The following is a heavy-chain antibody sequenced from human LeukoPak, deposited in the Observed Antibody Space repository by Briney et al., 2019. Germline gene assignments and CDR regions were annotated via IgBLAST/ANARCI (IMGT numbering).Heavy chain of an antibody. CDR3: ARLYSDYGNYSYYKDV. CDR1: GYTFIGYY. Sequence: ASVKVSCKASGYTFIGYYVHWVRQAPGQGLEWMGWINSKSGGTNYAQKFQGRVAMTRDTSISTAYMELSRLRSDDTAVYYCARLYSDYGNYSYYKDVWGKGTTVTVSS. D-gene: IGHD5-12*01. J-gene: IGHJ6*03. CDR2: INSKSGGT. V-gene: IGHV1-2*02.